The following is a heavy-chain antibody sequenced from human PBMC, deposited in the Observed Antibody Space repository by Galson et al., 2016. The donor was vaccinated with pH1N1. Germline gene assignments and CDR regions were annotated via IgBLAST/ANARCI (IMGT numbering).Heavy chain of an antibody. V-gene: IGHV1-2*06. CDR2: INSKTGRT. D-gene: IGHD1-26*01. J-gene: IGHJ4*02. CDR1: GYTFTEYY. CDR3: ARAPMGSTLSYCDY. Sequence: SVKVSCKASGYTFTEYYIHWVRQAPGQGLEWMGRINSKTGRTDYAQSFQGRVTMTRDTSISAAYMDLNRLRSDDTAVYYCARAPMGSTLSYCDYWGQGTPVTAPS.